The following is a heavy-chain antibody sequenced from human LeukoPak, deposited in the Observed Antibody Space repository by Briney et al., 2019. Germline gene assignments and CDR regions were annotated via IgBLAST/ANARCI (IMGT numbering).Heavy chain of an antibody. V-gene: IGHV1-2*02. Sequence: ASVKVSCKASGYTFTGYYIHWVRQAPGQGLEWMGWINPNSGGTNYAQKFQGRVTMTRDTSISTAYMELSRLRSDDTAVYYCARDVGEYCSSTSCYASDYWGQGTLVTVSS. CDR1: GYTFTGYY. CDR2: INPNSGGT. CDR3: ARDVGEYCSSTSCYASDY. J-gene: IGHJ4*02. D-gene: IGHD2-2*01.